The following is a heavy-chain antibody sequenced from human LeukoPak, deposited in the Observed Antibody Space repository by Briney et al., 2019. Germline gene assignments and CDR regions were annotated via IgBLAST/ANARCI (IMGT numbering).Heavy chain of an antibody. CDR3: ARDRGWSPTYCSSTSCYRYYYGMDV. CDR1: GGSISSSNW. J-gene: IGHJ6*02. Sequence: SGTLSLTCAVSGGSISSSNWWSWVRQPPGKGLEWIGEIYHSGSTNYNPSLKSRVTISVDTSKNQFSLKLSSVTAADTAVYYCARDRGWSPTYCSSTSCYRYYYGMDVWGQGTTVTVSS. CDR2: IYHSGST. V-gene: IGHV4-4*02. D-gene: IGHD2-2*01.